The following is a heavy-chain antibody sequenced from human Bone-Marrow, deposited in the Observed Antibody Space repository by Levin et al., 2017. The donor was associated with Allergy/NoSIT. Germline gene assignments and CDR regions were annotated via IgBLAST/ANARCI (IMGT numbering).Heavy chain of an antibody. Sequence: ASGPTLVKPTETLTLTCTVSGFSLSNARMGVSWIRQPPAKALEWLAHIFSNDEKSYSTSLKSRLTISKDTSKSQVVLTMTNMDPVDTATYYCARIRGYDSSGYDDYWGQGTLVTVSS. CDR1: GFSLSNARMG. CDR2: IFSNDEK. V-gene: IGHV2-26*01. CDR3: ARIRGYDSSGYDDY. D-gene: IGHD3-22*01. J-gene: IGHJ4*02.